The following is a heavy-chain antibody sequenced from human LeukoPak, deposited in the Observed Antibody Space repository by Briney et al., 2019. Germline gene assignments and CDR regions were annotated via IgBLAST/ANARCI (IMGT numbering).Heavy chain of an antibody. CDR1: GFTFSSYA. V-gene: IGHV3-30*04. D-gene: IGHD3-10*01. CDR2: ISYDGSNK. CDR3: AAYYGSESDHY. Sequence: PGGSLRLSCAASGFTFSSYAMHWVRQAPGKGLEWVAVISYDGSNKYYADSVKGRFTISRDNSKNTLYLQMNSLRAEDTAVYYCAAYYGSESDHYWGQGTLVTVSS. J-gene: IGHJ4*02.